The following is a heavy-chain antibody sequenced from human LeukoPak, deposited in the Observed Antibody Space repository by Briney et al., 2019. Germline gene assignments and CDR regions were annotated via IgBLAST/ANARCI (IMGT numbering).Heavy chain of an antibody. J-gene: IGHJ3*02. CDR3: ARDPSKGELLGIGAFDI. Sequence: GGSLRLSCAASGFTFSSYAMHWVRQAPGKGLEWVAVISYDGSNKYYADSVKGRFTISRDNSKNTLYLQMNSLRAEDTAVYYCARDPSKGELLGIGAFDIWGQGTMVTVSS. CDR1: GFTFSSYA. CDR2: ISYDGSNK. V-gene: IGHV3-30*14. D-gene: IGHD1-26*01.